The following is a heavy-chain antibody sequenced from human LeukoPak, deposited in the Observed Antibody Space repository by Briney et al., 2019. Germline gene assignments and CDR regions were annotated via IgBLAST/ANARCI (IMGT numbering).Heavy chain of an antibody. CDR2: IKQDGSEK. Sequence: GGSLRLSCAASGFTFSSYWMSWVRQAPGKGLEWVANIKQDGSEKYYVDSVKGRFTISRDNAKNSLYLQMNSLRAEDTAVYYCARGDYYYYYGMDVWGQGTTVTVSS. CDR1: GFTFSSYW. J-gene: IGHJ6*02. CDR3: ARGDYYYYYGMDV. V-gene: IGHV3-7*03.